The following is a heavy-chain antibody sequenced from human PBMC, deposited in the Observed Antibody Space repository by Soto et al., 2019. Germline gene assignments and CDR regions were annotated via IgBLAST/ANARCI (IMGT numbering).Heavy chain of an antibody. CDR2: ISGNGGT. CDR3: AKDAPGSGWLSDY. CDR1: GFTFRIYA. D-gene: IGHD3-22*01. V-gene: IGHV3-23*01. J-gene: IGHJ4*02. Sequence: GGSLRLSCAASGFTFRIYAMSWVRQAPGKGLEWVSTISGNGGTSYADFVRGRFTISRDNSKNTLYLQMNSLRAEDTAVYYCAKDAPGSGWLSDYWGQGTRVTVSS.